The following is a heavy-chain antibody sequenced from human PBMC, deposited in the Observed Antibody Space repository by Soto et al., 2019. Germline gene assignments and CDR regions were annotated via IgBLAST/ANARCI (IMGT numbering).Heavy chain of an antibody. CDR1: GLTVSNYA. Sequence: SGGSLRLSCATSGLTVSNYAMSWVRQAPGGGLEWVSSMSGSSSTTYYADSVRGRFTISRDRSKNTLYLQMSSLRAEDTALYYCAKNQERELPRVIDFWGQGTLVTVSS. J-gene: IGHJ4*02. D-gene: IGHD1-7*01. V-gene: IGHV3-23*01. CDR3: AKNQERELPRVIDF. CDR2: MSGSSSTT.